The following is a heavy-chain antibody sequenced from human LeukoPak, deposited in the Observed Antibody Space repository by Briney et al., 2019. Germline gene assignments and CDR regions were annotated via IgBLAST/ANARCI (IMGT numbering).Heavy chain of an antibody. CDR3: ASLNRAAPDY. V-gene: IGHV3-30-3*01. CDR1: GFTVSSNY. J-gene: IGHJ4*02. Sequence: GGSLRLSCVASGFTVSSNYMNWVRQAPGKGLEWVAVISYDGSNKYYADSVRGRFTISRDNSKNTLYLQMNSPRAEDTAVYYCASLNRAAPDYWGQGTLVTVSS. CDR2: ISYDGSNK. D-gene: IGHD1-14*01.